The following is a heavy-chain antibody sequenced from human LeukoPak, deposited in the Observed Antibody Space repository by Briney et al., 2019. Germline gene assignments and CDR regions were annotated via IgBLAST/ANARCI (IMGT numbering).Heavy chain of an antibody. CDR1: GGSISSYY. D-gene: IGHD6-6*01. CDR2: IYTSGST. Sequence: SETLSLTCTVSGGSISSYYWSWIRQPPGKGLEWIGRIYTSGSTNYNPSLKSRVTISVDTSKNQFSLKLSSVTAADTAVYYCARVEYSSSSYYYYMDVWGKGTTVTVSS. CDR3: ARVEYSSSSYYYYMDV. V-gene: IGHV4-4*08. J-gene: IGHJ6*03.